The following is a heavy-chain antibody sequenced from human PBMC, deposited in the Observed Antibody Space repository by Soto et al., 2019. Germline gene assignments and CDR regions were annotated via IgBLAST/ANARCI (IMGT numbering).Heavy chain of an antibody. CDR3: AHRTPVMVAGAFDV. V-gene: IGHV2-5*01. J-gene: IGHJ3*01. CDR1: GFSLSTSGVG. D-gene: IGHD4-17*01. Sequence: QITLKESGPTLVKPTQTLTLTCTFSGFSLSTSGVGVGWIRKPPGKPLEWLALLYWSDDKRYSPALKTRLTSTKDTSKSQVVLTVTNMLPVDTATYFCAHRTPVMVAGAFDVSGQGPMVTVSS. CDR2: LYWSDDK.